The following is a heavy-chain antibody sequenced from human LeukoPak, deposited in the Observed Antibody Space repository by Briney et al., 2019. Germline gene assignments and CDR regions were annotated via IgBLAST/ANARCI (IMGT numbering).Heavy chain of an antibody. CDR3: AIASTEYCSSTSCYDPDYDY. D-gene: IGHD2-2*01. CDR2: IYHSGST. J-gene: IGHJ4*02. V-gene: IGHV4-4*02. CDR1: GGSISSSNW. Sequence: SETLSLTCAVSGGSISSSNWWSWVRQPPGKGLEWIGEIYHSGSTNYNPSLKSRVTISVDTSKNQFSLKLSSVTAADTAVYYCAIASTEYCSSTSCYDPDYDYWGQGTLVTVSS.